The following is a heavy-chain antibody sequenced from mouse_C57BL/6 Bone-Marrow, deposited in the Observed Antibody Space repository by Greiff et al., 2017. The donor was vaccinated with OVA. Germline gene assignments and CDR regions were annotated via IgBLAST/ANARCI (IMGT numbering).Heavy chain of an antibody. CDR1: GYTFTSYW. Sequence: QVQLQQPGAELVRPGTSVKLSCKASGYTFTSYWMHWVKQRPGQGLEWIGVIDPSDSYTNYTQKFKGKATLTVDTSSSTAYMQLSSLTSEDSAVYYCARPNYYGSSYWYFDVWGTGTTVTVSS. D-gene: IGHD1-1*01. CDR2: IDPSDSYT. CDR3: ARPNYYGSSYWYFDV. V-gene: IGHV1-59*01. J-gene: IGHJ1*03.